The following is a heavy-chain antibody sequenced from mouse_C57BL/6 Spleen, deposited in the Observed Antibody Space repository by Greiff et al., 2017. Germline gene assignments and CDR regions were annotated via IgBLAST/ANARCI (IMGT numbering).Heavy chain of an antibody. Sequence: EVPLVESGAELVRPGSSVKMSCKTSGYTFTSYGINWVKPRPGQGLEWIGYIYIGNGYTEYNEKFKGKATLTSDTSSSTAYMQLRSLTSEDSAIYFCARRAWETGDFDYWGQGTTLTVSS. V-gene: IGHV1-58*01. CDR2: IYIGNGYT. D-gene: IGHD4-1*01. J-gene: IGHJ2*01. CDR3: ARRAWETGDFDY. CDR1: GYTFTSYG.